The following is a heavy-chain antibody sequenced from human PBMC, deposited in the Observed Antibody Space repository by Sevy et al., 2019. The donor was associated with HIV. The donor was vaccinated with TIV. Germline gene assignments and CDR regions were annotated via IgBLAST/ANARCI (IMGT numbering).Heavy chain of an antibody. J-gene: IGHJ4*02. CDR3: TRDWGPQPLLWFGESFDY. D-gene: IGHD3-10*01. CDR2: IRSKAYGGTT. CDR1: GFTFGDYA. V-gene: IGHV3-49*03. Sequence: GGSLRLSCTASGFTFGDYAMSWFRQAPGKGLEWVGFIRSKAYGGTTEYAASVKGRFTISRDDSKSIACLQMNSLKTEDTAVYYCTRDWGPQPLLWFGESFDYWGQGTLVTVSS.